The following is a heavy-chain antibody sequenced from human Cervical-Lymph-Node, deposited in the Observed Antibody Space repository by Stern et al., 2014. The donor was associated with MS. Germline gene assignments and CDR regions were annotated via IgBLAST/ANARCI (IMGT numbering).Heavy chain of an antibody. D-gene: IGHD3-3*01. CDR1: GFSLITSGTR. CDR3: ARMMGSGYRHYFDY. V-gene: IGHV2-70*04. CDR2: IDWNDQT. Sequence: QVTLKESDPTLVKPTQTLTLTCTFSGFSLITSGTRVSWIRQPPGRALEWLARIDWNDQTFYHSSQMTRLTITKDTSKNSVVLTMTNVDPVDTATYYCARMMGSGYRHYFDYWGQGTPVTVSS. J-gene: IGHJ4*02.